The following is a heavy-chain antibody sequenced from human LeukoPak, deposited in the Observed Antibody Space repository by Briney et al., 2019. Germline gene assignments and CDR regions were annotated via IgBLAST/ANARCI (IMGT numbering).Heavy chain of an antibody. D-gene: IGHD4-23*01. CDR3: AREGINSIDY. CDR1: GFTFSSYS. V-gene: IGHV3-48*02. Sequence: PGGSLRLSCAASGFTFSSYSMNWVRQATGKGPEWVSYISSSSSTIFYADSVKGRFTISRDNAKNSLYLQMNSLRDEDTAVYYCAREGINSIDYWGQGTLVTVSS. CDR2: ISSSSSTI. J-gene: IGHJ4*02.